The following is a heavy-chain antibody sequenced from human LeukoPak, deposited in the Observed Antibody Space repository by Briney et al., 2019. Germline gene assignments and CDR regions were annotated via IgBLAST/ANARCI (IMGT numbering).Heavy chain of an antibody. D-gene: IGHD6-19*01. J-gene: IGHJ4*02. V-gene: IGHV3-9*03. CDR1: GFTFSSYS. Sequence: GGSLRLSCAASGFTFSSYSMNWVRQAPGKGLEWVSGISWNSGSIGYADSVKGRFTISRDNAKNSLYLQMNSLRAEDMALYYCAKAGSIAVAGPLDYWGQGTLVTVSS. CDR2: ISWNSGSI. CDR3: AKAGSIAVAGPLDY.